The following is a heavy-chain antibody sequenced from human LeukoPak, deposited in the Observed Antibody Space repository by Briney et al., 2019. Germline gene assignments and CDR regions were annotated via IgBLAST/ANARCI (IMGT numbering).Heavy chain of an antibody. V-gene: IGHV3-23*01. J-gene: IGHJ4*02. CDR1: GFTFSSYA. CDR3: AKGPWITMIVGLYYFDY. Sequence: QPGGSLRLSCAASGFTFSSYAMSWVRQAPGKGLEWVSAISGSGGSTYYADSVKGRFTISRDNSKNTLYLQMNSLRAEDTAVYYCAKGPWITMIVGLYYFDYWGQGTLVTVSS. CDR2: ISGSGGST. D-gene: IGHD3-22*01.